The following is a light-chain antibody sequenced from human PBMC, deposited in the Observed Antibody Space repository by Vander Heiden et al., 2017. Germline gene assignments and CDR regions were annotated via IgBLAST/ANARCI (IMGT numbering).Light chain of an antibody. CDR3: CSYANSNTWV. V-gene: IGLV2-14*03. CDR2: DVS. Sequence: QSALTQPASVSGSPGQSITMSCTGTSSDVGGYNYVSWYQQHPGKAPKLMIYDVSNRPSGVSNRFSGSKSGNTASLTISGLQAEDEADYYCCSYANSNTWVFGGGTKLSVI. CDR1: SSDVGGYNY. J-gene: IGLJ3*02.